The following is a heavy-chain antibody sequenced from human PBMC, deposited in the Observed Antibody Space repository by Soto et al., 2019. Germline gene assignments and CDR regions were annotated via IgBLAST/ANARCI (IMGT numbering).Heavy chain of an antibody. J-gene: IGHJ4*02. Sequence: EVQLLESGGGLVQPGGSLRLSCAASGFTFSSYAMSWVRQAPGKGLEWVSTISGRAGSTYYADSVKGRFTIARDTSKNTLYLQMNSLRAEDTAVDYCAKRGLGDLDYWGQGTLVTVSS. CDR1: GFTFSSYA. CDR2: ISGRAGST. D-gene: IGHD3-16*01. V-gene: IGHV3-23*01. CDR3: AKRGLGDLDY.